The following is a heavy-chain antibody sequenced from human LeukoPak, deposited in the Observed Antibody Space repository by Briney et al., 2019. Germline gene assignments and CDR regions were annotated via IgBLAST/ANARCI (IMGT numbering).Heavy chain of an antibody. J-gene: IGHJ4*02. CDR1: GFTFSSYA. CDR2: ISYDGSNK. V-gene: IGHV3-30*04. Sequence: GGSLRLSCAASGFTFSSYAMHWVRQAPGKGLEWVAVISYDGSNKYYADSVKGRFTISRDNSKNTLYLQMNSLRAEDTAVYYCARDRLITYDYDSSGYYPGYWGQGTLVTVSS. CDR3: ARDRLITYDYDSSGYYPGY. D-gene: IGHD3-22*01.